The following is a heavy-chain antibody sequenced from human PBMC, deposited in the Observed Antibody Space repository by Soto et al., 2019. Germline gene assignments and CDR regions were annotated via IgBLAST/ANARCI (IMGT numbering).Heavy chain of an antibody. J-gene: IGHJ4*02. CDR3: AVAMTTVTKYDY. CDR1: GGSISSGGYC. D-gene: IGHD4-17*01. Sequence: QVQLQESGPGLVKPSQTLSLTCTVSGGSISSGGYCWSWIRQHPGKGLEWIGYIYYSGSTYYNPSLKRRVTISVDTSKNQFSLKLSSVTAADTAVYYCAVAMTTVTKYDYWGQGTLVTVSS. CDR2: IYYSGST. V-gene: IGHV4-31*03.